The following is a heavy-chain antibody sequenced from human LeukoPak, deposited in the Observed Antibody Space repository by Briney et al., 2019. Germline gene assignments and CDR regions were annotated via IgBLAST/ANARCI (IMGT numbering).Heavy chain of an antibody. CDR1: GGSISSYY. J-gene: IGHJ6*03. V-gene: IGHV4-59*12. CDR3: VRVSGYSSSWYHYYYYMDV. D-gene: IGHD6-13*01. Sequence: KPSETLSLTCTVSGGSISSYYWSWIRQPPGKGLEWIGYMFYSGSTNYNPSLKSRVTISVDTSKNQFSLKLSSVTAADTAVYYCVRVSGYSSSWYHYYYYMDVWGKGTTVTVSS. CDR2: MFYSGST.